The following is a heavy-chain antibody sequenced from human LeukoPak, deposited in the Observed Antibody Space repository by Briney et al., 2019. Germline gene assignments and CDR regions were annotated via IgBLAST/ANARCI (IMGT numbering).Heavy chain of an antibody. Sequence: GESLKISCKTSGYSFPTYWIGWVRQMPGKGLEWMGIIYPGDSDIRYSPSFQGQVTISADKSISTAYLQWSSLKASDTAMYYCARRRDGYNYVGTDYWGQGTLVTVSS. CDR3: ARRRDGYNYVGTDY. CDR1: GYSFPTYW. CDR2: IYPGDSDI. D-gene: IGHD5-24*01. V-gene: IGHV5-51*01. J-gene: IGHJ4*02.